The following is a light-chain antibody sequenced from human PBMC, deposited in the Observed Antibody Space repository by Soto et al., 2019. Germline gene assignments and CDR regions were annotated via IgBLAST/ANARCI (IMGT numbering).Light chain of an antibody. CDR3: QQLITYPQT. CDR1: QGISTY. J-gene: IGKJ1*01. Sequence: EIVLTQSPGTLSLSPGERATLSCRASQGISTYLAWYQQKPGKAPKLLIYAASTIQSGVPSRFSGSGSGTEFALAISSLQPDDFATYYCQQLITYPQTFGQGTKVDIK. V-gene: IGKV1-9*01. CDR2: AAS.